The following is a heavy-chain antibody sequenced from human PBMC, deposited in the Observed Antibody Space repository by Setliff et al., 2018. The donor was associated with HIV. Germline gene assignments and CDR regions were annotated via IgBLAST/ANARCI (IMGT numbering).Heavy chain of an antibody. D-gene: IGHD2-8*01. CDR1: GASVSDHH. Sequence: KPSETLSLTCSVSGASVSDHHWTWIRQTAEKRLEYIGRIRFSGGSNYNPSLSSRVTMSVDTSNNQFSLRLKSVTSADTAVYYCARLRSSNGLFCLLDSWGQGTRVTVS. CDR2: IRFSGGS. CDR3: ARLRSSNGLFCLLDS. V-gene: IGHV4-4*07. J-gene: IGHJ4*02.